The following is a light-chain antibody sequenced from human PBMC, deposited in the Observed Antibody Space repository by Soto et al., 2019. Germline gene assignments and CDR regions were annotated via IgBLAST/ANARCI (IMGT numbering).Light chain of an antibody. Sequence: QSVLTQPPSVSGCPGQSVTISCTGTSSDVGDYNYVSWYQHQPDKAPKLMIYEVTKRPSGVPDRFSGSKSGNTASLTVSGLQAEDEADYYFSSYAGSNNFGVFGGGTKLTVL. J-gene: IGLJ2*01. CDR2: EVT. V-gene: IGLV2-8*01. CDR1: SSDVGDYNY. CDR3: SSYAGSNNFGV.